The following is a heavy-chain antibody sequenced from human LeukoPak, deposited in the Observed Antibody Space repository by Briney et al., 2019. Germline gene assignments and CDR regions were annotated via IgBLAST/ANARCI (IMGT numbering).Heavy chain of an antibody. V-gene: IGHV1-2*02. CDR2: INPNSGGT. Sequence: GSVKVSCTASGYTFTGYYMHRVRQAPGQGLEWMGWINPNSGGTNYAQKFQGRVTMTRYTSISTAYMELSRLRSDDTAVYYCAVHVILVRGVIPDDGDYWGQGTLVTVSS. CDR1: GYTFTGYY. CDR3: AVHVILVRGVIPDDGDY. J-gene: IGHJ4*02. D-gene: IGHD3-10*01.